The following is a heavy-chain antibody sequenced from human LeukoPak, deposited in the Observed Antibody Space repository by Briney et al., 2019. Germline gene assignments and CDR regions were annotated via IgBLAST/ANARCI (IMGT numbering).Heavy chain of an antibody. J-gene: IGHJ4*02. CDR1: GFTFSSYA. Sequence: GGSLRLSCAASGFTFSSYAMSWVRQAPGKGLEWVSAISSSDGSTYYADSVKGRFTISRDNSKNTLYLQMNSLRAEDTAVYYCAKDLSLRSSDWYPGFDYWGQGTLVTVSS. V-gene: IGHV3-23*01. CDR3: AKDLSLRSSDWYPGFDY. CDR2: ISSSDGST. D-gene: IGHD6-19*01.